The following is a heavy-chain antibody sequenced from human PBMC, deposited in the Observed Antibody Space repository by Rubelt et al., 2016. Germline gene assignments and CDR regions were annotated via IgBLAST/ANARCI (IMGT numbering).Heavy chain of an antibody. CDR3: AKVGISLIEEVV. CDR2: IYSGGST. J-gene: IGHJ4*02. V-gene: IGHV3-53*01. Sequence: EVQLVESGGGLIQPGGSLRLSCAASGFTVSSHYMSWVRQAPGKGLEWVSVIYSGGSTLNADSVKGRFTISRDNSKNMLNLQMNSLRAEDTAIYYCAKVGISLIEEVVWGQGALVTVSS. CDR1: GFTVSSHY. D-gene: IGHD3-22*01.